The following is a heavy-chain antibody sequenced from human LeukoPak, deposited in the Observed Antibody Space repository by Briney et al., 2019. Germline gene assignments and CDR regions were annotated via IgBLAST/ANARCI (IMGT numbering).Heavy chain of an antibody. CDR1: GGSFSGYY. CDR3: ARGVRLDY. D-gene: IGHD2-21*02. J-gene: IGHJ4*02. CDR2: INHSGST. V-gene: IGHV4-34*01. Sequence: RASETLSLTCAVYGGSFSGYYWSWIRQPPGKGLEWIGEINHSGSTNYNPSLKSRVTISVDTSKNQFSLKLSSVTAADTAVYYCARGVRLDYWGQGTLVTVSS.